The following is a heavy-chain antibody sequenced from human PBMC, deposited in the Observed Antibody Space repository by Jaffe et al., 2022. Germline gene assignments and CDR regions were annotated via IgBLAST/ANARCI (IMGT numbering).Heavy chain of an antibody. Sequence: EVQLVESGGDLVQPGRSLRLSCAASGFIFGDYAMHWVRQPPGKGLEWVSGISWNGDGIGYADSVKGRFTISRDNALYLQMNSLRPEDTAFYYCAKDLTPLIGLTGFDLWGQGTLVTVSS. J-gene: IGHJ4*02. CDR3: AKDLTPLIGLTGFDL. V-gene: IGHV3-9*01. CDR1: GFIFGDYA. CDR2: ISWNGDGI. D-gene: IGHD3-9*01.